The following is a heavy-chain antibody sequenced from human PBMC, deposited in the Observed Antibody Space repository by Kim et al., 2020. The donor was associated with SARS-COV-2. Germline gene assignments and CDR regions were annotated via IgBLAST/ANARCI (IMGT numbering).Heavy chain of an antibody. CDR1: GDSIRSYY. J-gene: IGHJ4*02. Sequence: SETLSLTCTVSGDSIRSYYWSWIQQPPGMGLEWIAYIYYIGSTNYNPSLMSRATISLGPSKNQFSLKLGSVTAADTAIYYCATYSYDSDYFDFWGQGTLVTVSS. CDR3: ATYSYDSDYFDF. D-gene: IGHD5-18*01. V-gene: IGHV4-59*13. CDR2: IYYIGST.